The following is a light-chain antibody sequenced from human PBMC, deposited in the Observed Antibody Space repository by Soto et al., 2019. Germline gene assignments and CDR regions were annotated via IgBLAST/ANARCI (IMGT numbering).Light chain of an antibody. CDR2: GNS. V-gene: IGLV1-40*01. J-gene: IGLJ3*02. CDR1: SSNIGAGYD. CDR3: QSYDSSLSGWV. Sequence: QSVLTQPPSVSGAPGQRVTISCTGSSSNIGAGYDVHWYQQLPGTAPKLLIYGNSNRPSGVPDRFPGSKSGTSASLAITGLRAEDEADYYCQSYDSSLSGWVFGGGTKVTVL.